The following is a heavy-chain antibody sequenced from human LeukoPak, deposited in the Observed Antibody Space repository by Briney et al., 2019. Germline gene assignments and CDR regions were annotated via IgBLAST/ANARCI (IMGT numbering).Heavy chain of an antibody. CDR2: MNPSSGDT. J-gene: IGHJ4*02. Sequence: ASVKVSCKASRYTFTDYDINWVRQATRQGLEWMGWMNPSSGDTGSAQKFQGRVTMTRDTSTSTAYLELISLSSEDTATYYCVRGALPYYVGGSGFYGYWGQGTLVTVSS. CDR1: RYTFTDYD. V-gene: IGHV1-8*01. CDR3: VRGALPYYVGGSGFYGY. D-gene: IGHD3-3*01.